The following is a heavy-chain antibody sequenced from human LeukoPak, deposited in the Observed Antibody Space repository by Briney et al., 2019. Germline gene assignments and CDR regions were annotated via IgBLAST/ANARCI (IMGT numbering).Heavy chain of an antibody. CDR3: AKGEDHGSGTVHFAS. V-gene: IGHV4-4*02. D-gene: IGHD3-10*01. Sequence: SETLSLTCTVSGGSISSSNWWSWVRQPPGKGLEWIGEIYHGGSTNYNPSLKSRVAMSVDRSRNQFSLQLSSVTAADTAVYYCAKGEDHGSGTVHFASWGQGTLVTVSS. CDR1: GGSISSSNW. CDR2: IYHGGST. J-gene: IGHJ4*02.